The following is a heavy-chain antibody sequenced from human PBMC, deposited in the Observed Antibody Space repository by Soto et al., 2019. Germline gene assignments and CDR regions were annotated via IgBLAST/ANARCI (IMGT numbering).Heavy chain of an antibody. D-gene: IGHD6-19*01. CDR2: ISGSGGST. CDR3: AKAHSSGWYRVYYYYGMDV. V-gene: IGHV3-23*01. CDR1: GFTFSSYA. J-gene: IGHJ6*02. Sequence: EVQLLESGGGLVQPGGSLRLSCAASGFTFSSYAMSWVRQAPGKGLEWVSAISGSGGSTYYADSVKGRFTISRDNSKNTLYLQMTSLRAEDTAVYYCAKAHSSGWYRVYYYYGMDVWGQGTTVTVSS.